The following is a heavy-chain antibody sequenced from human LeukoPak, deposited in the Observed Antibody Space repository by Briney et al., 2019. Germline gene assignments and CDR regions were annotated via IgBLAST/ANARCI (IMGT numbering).Heavy chain of an antibody. J-gene: IGHJ4*02. Sequence: SETLSLTCTVSGGSISSGSYYWSWIRQPAGKGLEWIGRIYTSGSTNYNPSLKSRVTISVDTSKNQFSLRLSSVTAADTAVYYCARGVQWPYYFDYWGQGTLVTVSS. D-gene: IGHD6-19*01. V-gene: IGHV4-61*02. CDR1: GGSISSGSYY. CDR2: IYTSGST. CDR3: ARGVQWPYYFDY.